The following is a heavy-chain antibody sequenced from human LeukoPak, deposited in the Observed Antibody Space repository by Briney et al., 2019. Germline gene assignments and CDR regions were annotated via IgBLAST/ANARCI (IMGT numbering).Heavy chain of an antibody. V-gene: IGHV3-30-3*01. J-gene: IGHJ3*02. CDR3: ARVRELLWFGELRDAFDI. CDR1: GFTFSSYA. Sequence: PGGSLRLPCAASGFTFSSYAKQWVRQAPGKGLEWVAVISYCGSNKYYADSVKGRFTISRDNSKHTLYLQMNSLRAEDTAVYYCARVRELLWFGELRDAFDIWGQGTMVTVSS. CDR2: ISYCGSNK. D-gene: IGHD3-10*01.